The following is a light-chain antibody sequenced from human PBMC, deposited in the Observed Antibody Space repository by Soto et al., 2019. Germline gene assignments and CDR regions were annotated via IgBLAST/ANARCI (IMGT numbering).Light chain of an antibody. J-gene: IGKJ3*01. CDR2: LGS. V-gene: IGKV2-28*01. CDR3: MQALQTRIFT. Sequence: DLVMTQSPLSLPVTPGEPASISCRSSQNLLHSDGYNYLDWYLQKPGQSPQLLIYLGSNRASGVPARFSGSGSGTDFTLKISRVEAEDVGVYYCMQALQTRIFTFGPGTKVDIK. CDR1: QNLLHSDGYNY.